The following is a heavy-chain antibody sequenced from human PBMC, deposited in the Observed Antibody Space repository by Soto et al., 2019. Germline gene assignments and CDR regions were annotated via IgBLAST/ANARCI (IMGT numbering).Heavy chain of an antibody. J-gene: IGHJ5*02. V-gene: IGHV1-69*12. CDR3: VGGGVLTPFDP. CDR1: GGTFSSYS. CDR2: ISPMYGTK. Sequence: QVQLVQSGAELKKPGSSVKVSCQTSGGTFSSYSIHWVRQAPGQGLEYMGSISPMYGTKNYARTYRGRLTFMADESTSSVYMEMANLKSDDSALYFCVGGGVLTPFDPWGQGTLVTVSS. D-gene: IGHD3-16*01.